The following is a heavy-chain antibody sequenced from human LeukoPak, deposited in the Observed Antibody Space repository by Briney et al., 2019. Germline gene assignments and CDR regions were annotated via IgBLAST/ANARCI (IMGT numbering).Heavy chain of an antibody. CDR2: IRYDGSNK. Sequence: GGSLRLSCAASGFTFSTYGMHWVRQAPGKGLEWVAFIRYDGSNKYYAESVKGRVTISRDNSENTLYLQMNSVRAEDTAVYYCARDPYSGSYGNYYYYFMDVWGKGTTVTISS. CDR3: ARDPYSGSYGNYYYYFMDV. V-gene: IGHV3-30*02. CDR1: GFTFSTYG. D-gene: IGHD1-26*01. J-gene: IGHJ6*03.